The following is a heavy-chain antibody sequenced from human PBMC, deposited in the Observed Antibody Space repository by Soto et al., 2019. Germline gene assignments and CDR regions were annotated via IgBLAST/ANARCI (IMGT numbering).Heavy chain of an antibody. CDR3: ARSAYCGGDCYPPVYFDY. Sequence: GGSLRLSCAASGFTVSSNYMSWVRQAPGKGLEWVSVIYSGGSTYYADSVKGRFTISRDNSKNTLYLQMNSLRAEDTAVYYCARSAYCGGDCYPPVYFDYWGQGTLVTVSS. V-gene: IGHV3-53*01. CDR1: GFTVSSNY. J-gene: IGHJ4*02. CDR2: IYSGGST. D-gene: IGHD2-21*02.